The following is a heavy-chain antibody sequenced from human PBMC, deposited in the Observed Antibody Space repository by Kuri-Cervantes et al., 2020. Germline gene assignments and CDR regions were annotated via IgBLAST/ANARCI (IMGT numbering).Heavy chain of an antibody. Sequence: SETLSLTCAVYGGSFSGYYWSWIRQPPGKGLEWIGEINHSGSTNYNPSLKSRVTISVDTSKNQFSLKLSSVTAADTAVYYCARDRSERITIFGVVTEYWYFDLWGRGTLVTVSS. J-gene: IGHJ2*01. CDR1: GGSFSGYY. CDR3: ARDRSERITIFGVVTEYWYFDL. V-gene: IGHV4-34*01. CDR2: INHSGST. D-gene: IGHD3-3*01.